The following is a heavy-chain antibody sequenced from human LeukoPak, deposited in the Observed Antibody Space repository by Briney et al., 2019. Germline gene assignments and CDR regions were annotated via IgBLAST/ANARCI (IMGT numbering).Heavy chain of an antibody. J-gene: IGHJ6*02. CDR1: GGSISSSSYY. CDR3: AGLGYDFWSGYYTAYYGMDV. CDR2: INQSGST. Sequence: PSETLSLTCTVSGGSISSSSYYWNWIRQLPGKGLEWIGDINQSGSTNYNPSLKSRVTISLDTSKNQFSLKLSSVTAADTAVYYCAGLGYDFWSGYYTAYYGMDVWGQGTTVTVSS. D-gene: IGHD3-3*01. V-gene: IGHV4-39*07.